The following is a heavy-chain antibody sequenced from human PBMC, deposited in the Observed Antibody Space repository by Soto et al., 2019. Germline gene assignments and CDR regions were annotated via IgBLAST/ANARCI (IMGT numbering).Heavy chain of an antibody. CDR2: MSVSGGT. J-gene: IGHJ4*02. Sequence: SETLSLTCSVSGDSISGYYWSWIRQPPGGGLEWLGDMSVSGGTTYTPSLRGRVTMSIDTSKNQFSLRLSSVTAADTAVYYCAREDTPYHPHTFNFWGQGTLVTVSS. CDR1: GDSISGYY. CDR3: AREDTPYHPHTFNF. D-gene: IGHD3-16*01. V-gene: IGHV4-4*07.